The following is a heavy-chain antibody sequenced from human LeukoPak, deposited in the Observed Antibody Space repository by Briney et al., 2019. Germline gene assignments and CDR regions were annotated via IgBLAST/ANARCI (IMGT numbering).Heavy chain of an antibody. CDR1: GFTFGDYG. J-gene: IGHJ4*02. CDR3: AKDTQLGWDYFDY. Sequence: PGGSLTLSCAASGFTFGDYGMHWVRQAPGKGLEWVSLISWDGGSTYYSDSVKGRFTISRDNSNNYQYLQMNSLRAEDTALYYCAKDTQLGWDYFDYWGQGTLLTVSS. V-gene: IGHV3-43D*03. D-gene: IGHD6-19*01. CDR2: ISWDGGST.